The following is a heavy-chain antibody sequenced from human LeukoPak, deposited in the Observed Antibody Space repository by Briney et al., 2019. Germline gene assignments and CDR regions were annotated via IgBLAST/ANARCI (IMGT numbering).Heavy chain of an antibody. D-gene: IGHD5-18*01. J-gene: IGHJ4*02. CDR2: IDSDGNST. Sequence: GGSLRLSCAASRFTFNTYWMHWVRQAPGKGLVWVSRIDSDGNSTAYADSVKGRFTISRDNAKNSLYLQMNSLRAEDTAVYYCARGGSGYSYGLISRWGQGTLVTVSS. CDR3: ARGGSGYSYGLISR. V-gene: IGHV3-74*01. CDR1: RFTFNTYW.